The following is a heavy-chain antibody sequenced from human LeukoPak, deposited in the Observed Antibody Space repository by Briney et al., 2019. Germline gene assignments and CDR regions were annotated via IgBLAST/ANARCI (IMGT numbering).Heavy chain of an antibody. CDR3: ARERGSYGFDAFDI. J-gene: IGHJ3*02. Sequence: ASVKVSCKASRYTFTSYGISWVRQAPGQGLEWMGWISAYNGNTNYAQKLQGRVTMTTDTSTSTAYMELRSLRSDDTAVYYCARERGSYGFDAFDIWGQGTMVTVSS. D-gene: IGHD1-26*01. CDR1: RYTFTSYG. CDR2: ISAYNGNT. V-gene: IGHV1-18*01.